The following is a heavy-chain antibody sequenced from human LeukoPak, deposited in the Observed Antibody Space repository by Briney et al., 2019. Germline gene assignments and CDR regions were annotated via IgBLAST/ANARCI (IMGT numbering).Heavy chain of an antibody. CDR1: GFTFSSYA. CDR2: ISYDGSNK. V-gene: IGHV3-30*04. D-gene: IGHD3-22*01. CDR3: AGDGFGKMHYYDSSGYHRGAFDI. Sequence: GGSLRLSCAASGFTFSSYAMHWVRQAPGKGLEWVAVISYDGSNKYYADSVKGRFTISRDNSKNTLYLQMNSPRAEDTAVYYCAGDGFGKMHYYDSSGYHRGAFDIWGQGTMVTVSS. J-gene: IGHJ3*02.